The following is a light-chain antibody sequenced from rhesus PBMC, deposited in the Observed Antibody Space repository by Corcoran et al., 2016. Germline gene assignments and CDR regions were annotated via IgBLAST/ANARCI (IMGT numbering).Light chain of an antibody. J-gene: IGKJ3*01. CDR3: QQGKSNPVT. Sequence: DIQMSQSPSSLSASVGDRVTITCRASQGISSYLNWYQQKPGKAPKLLIYYANSLASGVPSRFRGSGAGTEFTLTISSLQPEEFATYYCQQGKSNPVTFGPGTKLDIK. V-gene: IGKV1-32*02. CDR2: YAN. CDR1: QGISSY.